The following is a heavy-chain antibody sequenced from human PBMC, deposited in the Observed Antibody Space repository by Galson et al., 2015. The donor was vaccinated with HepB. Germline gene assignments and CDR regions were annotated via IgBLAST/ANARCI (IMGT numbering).Heavy chain of an antibody. CDR2: IRSNRDGGPV. CDR3: CSENSCGWAGMDV. J-gene: IGHJ6*02. CDR1: GFTFSNAW. D-gene: IGHD6-19*01. Sequence: SLRLSCAAFGFTFSNAWMRWVRQAPGKGLEWVGRIRSNRDGGPVDYAAHVKDRFTISRNDYKNTLYLQMNSRKTKDTAVYYCCSENSCGWAGMDVWGQGTTVTVSS. V-gene: IGHV3-15*01.